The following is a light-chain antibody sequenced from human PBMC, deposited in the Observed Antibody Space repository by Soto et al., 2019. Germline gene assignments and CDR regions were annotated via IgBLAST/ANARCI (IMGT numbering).Light chain of an antibody. CDR1: SSNIGTSS. Sequence: VLTQPHSASGSPSQRVTIYCSGSSSNIGTSSVHWFQQLPGTAPKPLISTTNQRPSGVPERFSGSKSGTSASLAISGLQSEDEADYYCAAWDDSLNGHVFGTGTKVTVL. CDR3: AAWDDSLNGHV. J-gene: IGLJ1*01. CDR2: TTN. V-gene: IGLV1-44*01.